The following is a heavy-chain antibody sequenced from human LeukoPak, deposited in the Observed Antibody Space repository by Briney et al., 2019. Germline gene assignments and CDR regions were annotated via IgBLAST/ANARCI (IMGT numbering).Heavy chain of an antibody. Sequence: GSSVKVSCKASGGTFSSYAISWARQAPGQGLEWMGMIIPILGIANYAQKFQGRVTITADKSTSTAYMELSSLRSEDTAVYYCARGSGYYDSSGYYYLDYWGQGTLVTVSS. CDR2: IIPILGIA. D-gene: IGHD3-22*01. J-gene: IGHJ4*02. CDR1: GGTFSSYA. CDR3: ARGSGYYDSSGYYYLDY. V-gene: IGHV1-69*04.